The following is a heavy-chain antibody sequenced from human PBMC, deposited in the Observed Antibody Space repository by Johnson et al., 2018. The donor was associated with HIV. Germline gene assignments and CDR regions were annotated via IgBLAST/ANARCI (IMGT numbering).Heavy chain of an antibody. V-gene: IGHV3-NL1*01. D-gene: IGHD3-10*01. J-gene: IGHJ3*02. CDR1: GFTLSNYG. Sequence: QVQLVESGGGLVQPGGSLRLSCAASGFTLSNYGIHWVRQAPGKGLEWVSGINWHGGRTGYADSVTGRFTISRDNSQNTLYLQMNSLSSEDTAVYYCARDLLSSHLYAFYIWGQGTMVTVSS. CDR3: ARDLLSSHLYAFYI. CDR2: INWHGGRT.